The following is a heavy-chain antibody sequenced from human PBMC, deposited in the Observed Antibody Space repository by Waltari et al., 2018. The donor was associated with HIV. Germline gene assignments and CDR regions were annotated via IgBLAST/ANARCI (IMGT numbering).Heavy chain of an antibody. CDR3: AREYSYGRNFDY. J-gene: IGHJ4*02. CDR1: GFTFSSYA. Sequence: QVQLVESGGGVVQPGRSLRLSCAASGFTFSSYAMHWVRQAPGKGLEWVAVISYDGSNKYYADSVKGRFTISRDNSKNTLYLQMNSLRAEDTAVYYCAREYSYGRNFDYWGQGTLVTVSS. V-gene: IGHV3-30-3*01. D-gene: IGHD5-18*01. CDR2: ISYDGSNK.